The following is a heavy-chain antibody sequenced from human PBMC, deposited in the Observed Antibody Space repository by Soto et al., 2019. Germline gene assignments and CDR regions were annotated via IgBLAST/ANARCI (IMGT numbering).Heavy chain of an antibody. V-gene: IGHV4-39*01. J-gene: IGHJ4*02. CDR3: ARNPGGYDILTGYYRDFIFDY. CDR1: NGSISNPIYY. CDR2: IYYRGNT. D-gene: IGHD3-9*01. Sequence: SETLSLTCTVSNGSISNPIYYWGWMRQPPGKGLEWIGSIYYRGNTYYNPSLQGRVTISVDTSKNQFSLKLSSVTAADTAVYYCARNPGGYDILTGYYRDFIFDYWGQGILVTVSS.